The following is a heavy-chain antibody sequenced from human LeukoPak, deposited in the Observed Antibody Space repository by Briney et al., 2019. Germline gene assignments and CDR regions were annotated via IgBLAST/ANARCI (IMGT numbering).Heavy chain of an antibody. Sequence: ASVKVSCRASGYTFTGYYMRWVRQAPGQGLEWMGWINPNTGGTNYAQNFQGRVTMTRDTSISTAYMELSRLRSDDTAVYYCAREDTTMVTDNWFDPWAREPRSPSPQ. CDR2: INPNTGGT. CDR1: GYTFTGYY. CDR3: AREDTTMVTDNWFDP. J-gene: IGHJ5*02. V-gene: IGHV1-2*02. D-gene: IGHD5-18*01.